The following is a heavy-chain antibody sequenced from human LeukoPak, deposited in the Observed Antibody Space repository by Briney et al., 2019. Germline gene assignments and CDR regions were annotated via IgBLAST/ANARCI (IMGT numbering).Heavy chain of an antibody. Sequence: GGSLRLSCAASGFTFSSYAISWVRQAPGQGLEWMGRIIPILGIANYAQKFQGRVTITADKSTSTAYMELSSLRSEDTAVYYCASSGSYPYYYGMDVWGQGTTVTVSS. J-gene: IGHJ6*02. CDR3: ASSGSYPYYYGMDV. CDR2: IIPILGIA. V-gene: IGHV1-69*04. CDR1: GFTFSSYA. D-gene: IGHD1-26*01.